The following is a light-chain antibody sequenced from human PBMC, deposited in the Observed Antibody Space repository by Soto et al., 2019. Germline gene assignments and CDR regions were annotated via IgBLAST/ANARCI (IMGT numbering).Light chain of an antibody. V-gene: IGLV1-47*01. CDR2: MNN. J-gene: IGLJ2*01. CDR3: AAWDDSLSGVV. Sequence: QSVLTQPPSASETPGQRVTISGSGSSSNIGSNYVVWYQHLPGTAPKHLIYMNNQRPSGVPDRFSGSKSGTSASLAISGLRSEDETDYYCAAWDDSLSGVVFGGGTKLTVL. CDR1: SSNIGSNY.